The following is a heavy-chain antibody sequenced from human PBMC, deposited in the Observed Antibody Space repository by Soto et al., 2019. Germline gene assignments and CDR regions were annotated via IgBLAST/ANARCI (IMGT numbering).Heavy chain of an antibody. CDR3: AKDASGRVRGVILFDY. V-gene: IGHV3-30*18. D-gene: IGHD3-10*01. CDR1: GFTFSSYG. Sequence: QVQLVESGGGVVQPGRSLRLSCAASGFTFSSYGMHWVRQAPGKGLEWVAVISYDGSNKYYADSVKGRFTISRDNSKNTLYLQMNSLRAEDTAVYYCAKDASGRVRGVILFDYWGQGTLVTVSS. CDR2: ISYDGSNK. J-gene: IGHJ4*02.